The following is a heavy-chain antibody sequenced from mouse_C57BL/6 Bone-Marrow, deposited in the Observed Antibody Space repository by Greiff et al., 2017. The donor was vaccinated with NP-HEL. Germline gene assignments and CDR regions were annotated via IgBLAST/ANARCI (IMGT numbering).Heavy chain of an antibody. Sequence: QVQLQQPGAELVMPGASVKLSCKASGSTFTSYWLPWVKQRPGQGLEWTGEIDPSDSYTTYNKKFKGQSPLPVDNSSSPAYMHLSSLTSVDSAVCDCARGLPAWFAYWGQGTLVTVSA. CDR1: GSTFTSYW. CDR3: ARGLPAWFAY. CDR2: IDPSDSYT. J-gene: IGHJ3*01. V-gene: IGHV1-69*01. D-gene: IGHD2-4*01.